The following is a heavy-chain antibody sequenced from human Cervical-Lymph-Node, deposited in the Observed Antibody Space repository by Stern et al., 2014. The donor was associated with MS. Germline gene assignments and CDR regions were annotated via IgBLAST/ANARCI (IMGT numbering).Heavy chain of an antibody. CDR1: GGTFSSYA. CDR3: ARDMAHRSGWYYYYYGMDV. D-gene: IGHD6-19*01. V-gene: IGHV1-69*01. Sequence: QVQLVQSGAEVKQPGSSVKVSCKASGGTFSSYAISWVRQAPGQGLEWMGGIIPIFGTANYAKKFQGRVTISADESTSTAYMELSSLRSEDAAVYYCARDMAHRSGWYYYYYGMDVWGQGTTVTVSS. J-gene: IGHJ6*02. CDR2: IIPIFGTA.